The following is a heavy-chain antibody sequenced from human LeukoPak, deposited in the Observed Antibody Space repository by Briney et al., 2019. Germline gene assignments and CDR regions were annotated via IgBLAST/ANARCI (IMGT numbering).Heavy chain of an antibody. V-gene: IGHV3-33*06. CDR1: GFTFSSYG. CDR2: IWYDGSNK. D-gene: IGHD3-16*01. CDR3: AKGGGPQRFTYYYMDV. J-gene: IGHJ6*03. Sequence: GRSLRLSCAASGFTFSSYGMHWVRQAPGKGLEWVAVIWYDGSNKYYADSVKGRFTISRDNSKNTLYLQMNSLRAEDTAVYYCAKGGGPQRFTYYYMDVWGKGTTVTVFS.